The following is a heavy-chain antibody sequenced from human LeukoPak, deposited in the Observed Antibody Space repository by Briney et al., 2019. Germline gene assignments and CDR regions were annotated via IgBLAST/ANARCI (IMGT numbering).Heavy chain of an antibody. CDR2: INHNAEMI. CDR1: GFPFGSYV. D-gene: IGHD3-9*01. Sequence: GGSLRLSCEGSGFPFGSYVMSWVRQAPGKGLEWIAYINHNAEMIFYPDFVKGRFTISRDNPKKSLYLQMNALRYEDTAIYYCARDHDWAFDLWGQGTLVAVSS. CDR3: ARDHDWAFDL. J-gene: IGHJ4*02. V-gene: IGHV3-48*02.